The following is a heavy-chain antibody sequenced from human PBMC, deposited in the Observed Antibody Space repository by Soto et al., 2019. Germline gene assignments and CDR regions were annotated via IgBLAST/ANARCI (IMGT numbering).Heavy chain of an antibody. D-gene: IGHD1-26*01. V-gene: IGHV3-74*01. Sequence: EVQLVESGGGLVQPGGSLRLSCAASGFTLSSYWMHWVRQTPGKGLVWVSRIYTDGSSTTYADSVKGRFTISRDNAKNTLYLQMNSLRAEDMAVYYCARLDGTYYEGPYYYYGMDVWGQGTTVTVSS. J-gene: IGHJ6*02. CDR3: ARLDGTYYEGPYYYYGMDV. CDR1: GFTLSSYW. CDR2: IYTDGSST.